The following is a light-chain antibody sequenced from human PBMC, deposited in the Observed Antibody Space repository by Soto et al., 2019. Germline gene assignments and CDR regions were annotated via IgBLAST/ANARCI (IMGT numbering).Light chain of an antibody. CDR2: GVS. J-gene: IGKJ1*01. CDR3: GQCVGAPPRT. CDR1: QSVSSTF. V-gene: IGKV3-20*01. Sequence: EIVLTQSPGTLSLSPGERATLSCRASQSVSSTFLAWYQQKPGQAPRLLIFGVSNRATGIPDRFSGSGSGTDFTLTISRLEPEDFAVYYCGQCVGAPPRTFGQGKKVEIK.